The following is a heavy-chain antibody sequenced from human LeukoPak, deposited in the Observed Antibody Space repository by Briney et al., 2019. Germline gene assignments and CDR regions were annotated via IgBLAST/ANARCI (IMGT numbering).Heavy chain of an antibody. CDR3: AKDLSLGLDC. Sequence: PGRSLRLSCAASGFTFSSYGMHWVRQAPGKGLEWGAVISYDGSNKYYADSVKGRFTISRDNSKNTLYLQMNSLRAEDTAVYYCAKDLSLGLDCWGQGTLVTVSS. D-gene: IGHD2/OR15-2a*01. J-gene: IGHJ4*02. CDR2: ISYDGSNK. CDR1: GFTFSSYG. V-gene: IGHV3-30*18.